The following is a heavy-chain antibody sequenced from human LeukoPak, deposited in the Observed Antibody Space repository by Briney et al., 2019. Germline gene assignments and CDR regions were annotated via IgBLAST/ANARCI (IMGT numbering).Heavy chain of an antibody. CDR2: ISSTSTYI. CDR1: GFPFSSYS. V-gene: IGHV3-21*01. CDR3: ATTVTPYYCDY. D-gene: IGHD4-17*01. Sequence: GGSLRLSCVASGFPFSSYSMNWVRQAPGEGLEWVSSISSTSTYIYYADSVKGRFTISRDNARNSLFLQMDSLRAEDTAVYYCATTVTPYYCDYWGQGALVTVSS. J-gene: IGHJ4*02.